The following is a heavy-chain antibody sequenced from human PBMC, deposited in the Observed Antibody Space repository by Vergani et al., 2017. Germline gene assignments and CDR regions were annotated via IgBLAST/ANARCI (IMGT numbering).Heavy chain of an antibody. Sequence: EVQLVESGGGLVQPGGSLRLSCAASGFTFSSYSMNWVRQAPGKGLEWVSAISGSGGSTYYADSVKGRFTISRDNSKNTLYLQMNSLRAEDTAVYYCAKDLSMADTAMVTAFNWGQGTLVTVSS. CDR3: AKDLSMADTAMVTAFN. V-gene: IGHV3-23*04. D-gene: IGHD5-18*01. CDR2: ISGSGGST. J-gene: IGHJ4*02. CDR1: GFTFSSYS.